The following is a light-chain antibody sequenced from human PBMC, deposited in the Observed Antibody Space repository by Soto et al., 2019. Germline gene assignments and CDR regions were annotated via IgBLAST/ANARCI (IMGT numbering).Light chain of an antibody. CDR2: GAS. CDR3: QHYANWPLT. CDR1: QGIGST. V-gene: IGKV3-15*01. J-gene: IGKJ4*01. Sequence: EIVITQSPATLSVSPGEGATFSCRASQGIGSTLAWYQQKPGQTPRLLIYGASTRATGVPARFSGSGSGTDFTLTINSLQSEDFAVYYCQHYANWPLTFGGGTKVDIK.